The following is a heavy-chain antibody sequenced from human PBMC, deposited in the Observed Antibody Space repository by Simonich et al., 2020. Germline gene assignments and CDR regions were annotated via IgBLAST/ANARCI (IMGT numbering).Heavy chain of an antibody. CDR3: ARGGLYFDY. V-gene: IGHV4-59*01. D-gene: IGHD2-15*01. Sequence: QVQLQESGPGLVKPSETLSLTCTVSGVSISSYYWSWIRQPPGKGLEWIGYIYYSGSTNSTPTLKSRVTISVDTAKNQFSLKLSSVTAADTAVYYCARGGLYFDYWGQGTLVTVSS. J-gene: IGHJ4*02. CDR1: GVSISSYY. CDR2: IYYSGST.